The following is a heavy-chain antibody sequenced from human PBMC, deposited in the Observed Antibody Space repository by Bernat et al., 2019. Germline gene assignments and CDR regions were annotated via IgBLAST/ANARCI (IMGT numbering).Heavy chain of an antibody. D-gene: IGHD4-17*01. CDR3: ARFPGDYEGSNWFDP. V-gene: IGHV1-8*01. Sequence: QVQLVQSGAEVKKPGASVKVSCKASGYTFTSYDINWVRQATGQGLEWMGWMNPNSGNTGYAQQFQGRVTMTRNASISTAYMELSSLRSEDTAVYYCARFPGDYEGSNWFDPWDQGTLVTVSS. CDR2: MNPNSGNT. J-gene: IGHJ5*02. CDR1: GYTFTSYD.